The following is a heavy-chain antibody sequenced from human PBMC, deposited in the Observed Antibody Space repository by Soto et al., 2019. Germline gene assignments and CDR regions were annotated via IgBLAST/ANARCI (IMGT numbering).Heavy chain of an antibody. Sequence: PGGSLRLSCVASGFTFTTYWMSWVRQAPGKGLEWVANIRQDGGAQYYVDSVKGRFTISRDNAKNSVYLQMDSLRAEDTAVYYCVRGGHGSGSYLGSYWGQGILVTAPQ. CDR3: VRGGHGSGSYLGSY. D-gene: IGHD3-10*01. CDR2: IRQDGGAQ. V-gene: IGHV3-7*03. CDR1: GFTFTTYW. J-gene: IGHJ4*02.